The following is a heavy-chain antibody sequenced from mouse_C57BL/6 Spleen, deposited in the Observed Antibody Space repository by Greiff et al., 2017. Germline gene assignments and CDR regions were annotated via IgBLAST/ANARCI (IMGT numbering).Heavy chain of an antibody. CDR3: ARRLYYYYAMDY. CDR2: IYPSDSET. V-gene: IGHV1-61*01. Sequence: QVQLQQPGAELVRPGSSVKLSCKASGYTFTSYWMDWVKQRPGQGLEWIGNIYPSDSETHYNQKFKDKATLTVDKSSSTAYMQLSSLTSEDSAVYYCARRLYYYYAMDYWGQGTSVTVSS. D-gene: IGHD2-1*01. J-gene: IGHJ4*01. CDR1: GYTFTSYW.